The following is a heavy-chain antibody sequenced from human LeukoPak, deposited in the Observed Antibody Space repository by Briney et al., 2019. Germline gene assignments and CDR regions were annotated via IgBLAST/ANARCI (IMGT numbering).Heavy chain of an antibody. CDR3: ARDPGYSHGPYYYYYGMDV. J-gene: IGHJ6*02. V-gene: IGHV3-7*01. CDR1: GFTFSSYW. CDR2: IKQDGSEK. D-gene: IGHD5-18*01. Sequence: GGSLRLSCAASGFTFSSYWMSWVRQAPGKGLEWVANIKQDGSEKYYVDSVKGRFTISRDNAKNSLYLQMNSLRAEDTAVYYCARDPGYSHGPYYYYYGMDVWGQGTTVTVSS.